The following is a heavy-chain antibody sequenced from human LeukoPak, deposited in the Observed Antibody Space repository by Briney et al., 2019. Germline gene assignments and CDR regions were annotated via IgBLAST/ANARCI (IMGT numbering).Heavy chain of an antibody. CDR1: GGSFSGYY. Sequence: SETLSLTCAVYGGSFSGYYWSWIRQPPGKGPEWIGEINHSGSTNYNPSLKSRVTISVDTSKNQFSLKLSSVTAADTAVYYCARVTSEYYDFWSGPTRHFDYWGQGTLVTVSS. CDR3: ARVTSEYYDFWSGPTRHFDY. V-gene: IGHV4-34*01. D-gene: IGHD3-3*01. J-gene: IGHJ4*02. CDR2: INHSGST.